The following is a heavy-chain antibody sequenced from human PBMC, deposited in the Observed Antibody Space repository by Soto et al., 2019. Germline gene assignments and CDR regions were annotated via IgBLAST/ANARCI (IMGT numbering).Heavy chain of an antibody. CDR1: GGSISSSSYY. Sequence: PSETLSLTCTVSGGSISSSSYYWGWIRQPPGKGLEWIGSIFYSGSTYNNPSLKSRVTISVDTSKNQFSLKLSSVTAADTAVYYCARDDFGMDVWGQGTTVTVSS. CDR3: ARDDFGMDV. CDR2: IFYSGST. J-gene: IGHJ6*02. V-gene: IGHV4-39*07.